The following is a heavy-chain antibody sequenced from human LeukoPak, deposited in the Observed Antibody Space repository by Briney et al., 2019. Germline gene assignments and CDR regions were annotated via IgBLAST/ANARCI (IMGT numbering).Heavy chain of an antibody. CDR1: GYSFTAHY. V-gene: IGHV1-2*02. D-gene: IGHD1-1*01. J-gene: IGHJ4*01. CDR2: IDCGAGDT. CDR3: VRDPREPANDLDY. Sequence: ASVKVSCKTSGYSFTAHYIHWVRQAPGQALQWPAYIDCGAGDTNYAQPFQGRVTVTRDKSINTAYLELSSLTFDDTAIYYCVRDPREPANDLDYWGRGTLVTVSS.